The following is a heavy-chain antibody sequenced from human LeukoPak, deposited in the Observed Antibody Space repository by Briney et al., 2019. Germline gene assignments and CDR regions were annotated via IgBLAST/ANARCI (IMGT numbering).Heavy chain of an antibody. CDR3: ARTPIDYYDSSGYYSGGY. Sequence: GGSLRLSCAASGFTFSSYAMSWVRQAPGKGLEWVSAISGSGGSTYYTDSVKGRFTISRDNSKNTLYLQMNSLRAEDTAVYYCARTPIDYYDSSGYYSGGYWGQGTLVTVSS. V-gene: IGHV3-23*01. CDR2: ISGSGGST. D-gene: IGHD3-22*01. J-gene: IGHJ4*02. CDR1: GFTFSSYA.